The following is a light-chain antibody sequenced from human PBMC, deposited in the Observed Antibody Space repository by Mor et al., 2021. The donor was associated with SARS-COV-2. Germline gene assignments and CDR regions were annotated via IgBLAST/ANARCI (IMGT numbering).Light chain of an antibody. CDR3: QQYDTYPIT. CDR2: KAS. V-gene: IGKV1-5*03. CDR1: QGIRNW. J-gene: IGKJ4*01. Sequence: TCRASQGIRNWLAWYQQKPGQVPKCLIYKASSLQSGVPSRFSGSGSGADYTLTISSLQPDDFATYYCQQYDTYPITFGGGTKV.